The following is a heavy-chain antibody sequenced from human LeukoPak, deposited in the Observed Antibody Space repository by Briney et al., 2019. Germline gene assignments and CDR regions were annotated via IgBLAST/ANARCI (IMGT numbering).Heavy chain of an antibody. Sequence: GGSLRLSCAASGFTFSSYGMHWVRQAPGKGLEWVAVISYDGGNKYYADSVKGRFTISRDNSKNTLYLQMNSLRAEDTAVYYCAKGPDYYGSGSYYKPYDFDYWGQGTLVTVSS. J-gene: IGHJ4*02. CDR2: ISYDGGNK. CDR3: AKGPDYYGSGSYYKPYDFDY. V-gene: IGHV3-30*18. CDR1: GFTFSSYG. D-gene: IGHD3-10*01.